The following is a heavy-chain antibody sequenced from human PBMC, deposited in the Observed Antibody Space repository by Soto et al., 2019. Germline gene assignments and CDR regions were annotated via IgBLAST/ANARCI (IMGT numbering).Heavy chain of an antibody. CDR1: GFTFSNAW. CDR2: IKSKTDGGTT. CDR3: PTEYFDWFGAGYYFDY. D-gene: IGHD3-9*01. J-gene: IGHJ4*02. V-gene: IGHV3-15*01. Sequence: PGGSLRLSCATSGFTFSNAWMSWVRQAPGKGLEWVGRIKSKTDGGTTDYAAPVKGRFTISRDDSKNTLYLQMNSLKTEDTAVYYCPTEYFDWFGAGYYFDYWGQGTLVTV.